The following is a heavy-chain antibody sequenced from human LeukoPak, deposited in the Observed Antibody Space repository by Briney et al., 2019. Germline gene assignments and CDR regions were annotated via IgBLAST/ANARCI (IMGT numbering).Heavy chain of an antibody. V-gene: IGHV3-9*01. Sequence: GGSLRLSCAASGFTFDDYAMPWVRQAPGKGLDRVSGISWNSGSIGYADCVKGIFTISRDNAKNSLYLQMNSLRAEDTALYYCAKDKGYSYGSYYFDYWGQGTLVTVSS. CDR2: ISWNSGSI. CDR3: AKDKGYSYGSYYFDY. J-gene: IGHJ4*02. CDR1: GFTFDDYA. D-gene: IGHD5-18*01.